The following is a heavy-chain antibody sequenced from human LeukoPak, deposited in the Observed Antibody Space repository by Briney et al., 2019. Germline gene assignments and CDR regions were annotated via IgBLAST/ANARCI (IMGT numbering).Heavy chain of an antibody. D-gene: IGHD4-23*01. Sequence: PGGSLRLSCAASGFTFSTYAMHWVRQAPGKGLEYVSSITSNGDNTYYANSVKGRFTISRDNSKNTLYLQMGSLGAEDMAVYYCARDRAGNGDYWGQGTLVTVSS. V-gene: IGHV3-64*01. J-gene: IGHJ4*02. CDR3: ARDRAGNGDY. CDR1: GFTFSTYA. CDR2: ITSNGDNT.